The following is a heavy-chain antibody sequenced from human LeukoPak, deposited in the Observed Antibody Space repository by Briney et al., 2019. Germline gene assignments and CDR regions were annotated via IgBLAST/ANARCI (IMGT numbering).Heavy chain of an antibody. J-gene: IGHJ4*02. Sequence: PGGSLRLSCAASGFTFDDYAMHWVRQAPGKGLEWVSSISSSSSSYIYYADSVKGRFTISRDNAKNSLYLQMNSLRAEDTAVYYCARGGAITIFGVVIIPLDYWGQGTLVTVSS. CDR1: GFTFDDYA. V-gene: IGHV3-21*01. D-gene: IGHD3-3*01. CDR2: ISSSSSSYI. CDR3: ARGGAITIFGVVIIPLDY.